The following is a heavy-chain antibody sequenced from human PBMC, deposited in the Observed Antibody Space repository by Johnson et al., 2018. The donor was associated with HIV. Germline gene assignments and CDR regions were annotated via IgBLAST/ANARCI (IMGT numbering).Heavy chain of an antibody. CDR1: GFTFSNAW. D-gene: IGHD4-17*01. V-gene: IGHV3-15*01. Sequence: MLLVESGGGLVKPGGSLRLSCAASGFTFSNAWMSWVRQAPGKGLEWIGRIQSKTDGGTTDYAAPVKGRFTISRDDSKNTLYLQMNSLKTEDTAVYYCTTDLSLTVTRGGGGDAFDIWGQGTMVTVSS. CDR3: TTDLSLTVTRGGGGDAFDI. CDR2: IQSKTDGGTT. J-gene: IGHJ3*02.